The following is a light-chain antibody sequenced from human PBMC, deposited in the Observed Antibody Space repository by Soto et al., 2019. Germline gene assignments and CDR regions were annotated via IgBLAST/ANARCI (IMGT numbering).Light chain of an antibody. CDR1: QGISSY. J-gene: IGKJ1*01. Sequence: AIRMTQSPSSLSASTGDRVTITCRASQGISSYLAWYQQKPGKAPKLLIYAASTLQSGVPSRFSGSGSGTDFTLTISCLQSEDFSTYYCQQYYSYPSTFGQGPKVAIK. V-gene: IGKV1-8*01. CDR2: AAS. CDR3: QQYYSYPST.